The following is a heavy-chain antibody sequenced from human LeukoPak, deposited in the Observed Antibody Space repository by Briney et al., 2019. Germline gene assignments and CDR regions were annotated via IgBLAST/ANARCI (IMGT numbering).Heavy chain of an antibody. D-gene: IGHD6-19*01. CDR1: GFTFSSYA. CDR3: ARVTVAGTHFDY. V-gene: IGHV3-30-3*01. J-gene: IGHJ4*02. Sequence: HPGGSLRLSCAASGFTFSSYAMHWVRQAPGKGLEWVAVISYDGSNKYYADSVKGRFTISRDNSKNTLYLQMNSLRAEDTAVYYCARVTVAGTHFDYWGQGTLVTVSS. CDR2: ISYDGSNK.